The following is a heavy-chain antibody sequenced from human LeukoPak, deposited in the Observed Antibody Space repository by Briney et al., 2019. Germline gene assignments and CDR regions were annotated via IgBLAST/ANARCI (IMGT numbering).Heavy chain of an antibody. CDR1: GITVSSNK. Sequence: PGGSLRLSCAASGITVSSNKMNWVRQAPGKGLEWGSVLYSGGSTNYADSVKGRFTISRDNSKNTLYLQMNSLRAEDTAVYYCARDLGLGVIDYWGQGTLVIVSS. V-gene: IGHV3-66*01. CDR3: ARDLGLGVIDY. J-gene: IGHJ4*02. CDR2: LYSGGST. D-gene: IGHD3-16*01.